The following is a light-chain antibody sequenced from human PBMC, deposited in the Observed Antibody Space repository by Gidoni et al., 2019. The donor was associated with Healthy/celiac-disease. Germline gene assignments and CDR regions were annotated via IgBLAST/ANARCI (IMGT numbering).Light chain of an antibody. Sequence: ESQMTQSPSSLSASVGDRVTITCRASQSISSYLNWYQQKPGKAPKLLIYAASSLQSVLPSRFLCSGSLTDFTLTIIRLQPAAFATSSCQPRYSTPHTFVPVTKVEIK. J-gene: IGKJ1*01. CDR2: AAS. CDR3: QPRYSTPHT. V-gene: IGKV1-39*01. CDR1: QSISSY.